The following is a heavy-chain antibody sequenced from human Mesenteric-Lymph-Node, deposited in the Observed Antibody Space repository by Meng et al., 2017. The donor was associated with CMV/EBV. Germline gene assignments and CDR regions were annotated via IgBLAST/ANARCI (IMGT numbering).Heavy chain of an antibody. D-gene: IGHD6-13*01. CDR1: GSTFTGYY. J-gene: IGHJ4*02. CDR3: AVGYSSSWINFDY. Sequence: ASGSTFTGYYMHWVRQAPGQGLEWMGRVNPNSGGTNYAQKFQGRVTMTRDTSISTAYMELSRLKSDDTAVYYCAVGYSSSWINFDYWGQGTLVTVSS. CDR2: VNPNSGGT. V-gene: IGHV1-2*06.